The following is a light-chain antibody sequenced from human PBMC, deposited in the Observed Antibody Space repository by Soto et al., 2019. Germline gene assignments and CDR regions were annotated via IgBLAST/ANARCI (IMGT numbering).Light chain of an antibody. CDR3: QQYGYSFWT. V-gene: IGKV3-15*01. Sequence: ETVMSQSPATVSVSPGERATLSCRASQSVSSNLAWYQQKPGQAPRLLIYGASTRATGIPARFSGSGSGTDYTLTISRLEPEDFAVYYCQQYGYSFWTFGQGTKVDIK. J-gene: IGKJ1*01. CDR1: QSVSSN. CDR2: GAS.